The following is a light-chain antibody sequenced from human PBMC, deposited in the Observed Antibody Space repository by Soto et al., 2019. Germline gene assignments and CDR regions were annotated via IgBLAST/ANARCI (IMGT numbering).Light chain of an antibody. Sequence: DIQMTQSPSSLSASVGDRVTITCRASQSISSYLNWYQHKPGKAPKLLIYAASSLQTGVPSRFSGSRSGTDFALTISSLQREEFATYSCQQTYRTPLTVGGGTKVDIK. CDR3: QQTYRTPLT. V-gene: IGKV1-39*01. CDR2: AAS. CDR1: QSISSY. J-gene: IGKJ4*02.